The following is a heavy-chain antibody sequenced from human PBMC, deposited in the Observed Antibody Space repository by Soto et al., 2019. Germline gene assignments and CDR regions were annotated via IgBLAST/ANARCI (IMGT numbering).Heavy chain of an antibody. CDR2: IDPSDSYT. CDR3: ARQVVVPAAIGFYYYGMDV. V-gene: IGHV5-10-1*01. J-gene: IGHJ6*02. D-gene: IGHD2-2*01. Sequence: GESLKISCKGSGYSFTSYWISWVRQMPGKGLEWMGRIDPSDSYTNYSPSFQGHVTISADKSISTAYLQWSSLKASDTAMYYCARQVVVPAAIGFYYYGMDVWGQGTTVTVSS. CDR1: GYSFTSYW.